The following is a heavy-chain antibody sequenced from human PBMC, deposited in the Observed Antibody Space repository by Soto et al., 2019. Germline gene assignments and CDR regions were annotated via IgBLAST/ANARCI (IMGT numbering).Heavy chain of an antibody. CDR1: GGSISSYY. J-gene: IGHJ4*02. CDR3: ARDTTDYGDLNYFDY. V-gene: IGHV4-4*07. CDR2: IYTSGST. Sequence: QVQLQESGPGLVKPSETLSLTCTVSGGSISSYYWSWIRQPAGKGLEWIGRIYTSGSTNYNPSLKSRVTMSVDTSKSQFSLKLSSVPAADTAVYYCARDTTDYGDLNYFDYWGQGTLVTVSS. D-gene: IGHD4-17*01.